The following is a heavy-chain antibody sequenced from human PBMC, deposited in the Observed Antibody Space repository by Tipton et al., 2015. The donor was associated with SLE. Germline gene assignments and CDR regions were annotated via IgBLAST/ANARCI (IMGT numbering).Heavy chain of an antibody. V-gene: IGHV4-34*01. CDR3: ARAPGQLWPWDY. D-gene: IGHD5-18*01. CDR2: INHSGST. Sequence: LRLSCAVYGGSFSGYYWSWIRQPPGKGLEWIGEINHSGSTNYNPSLKSRVTMSVDTSKNQFSLKVSSVTAADTAVYYCARAPGQLWPWDYWGQGTLVTVSS. CDR1: GGSFSGYY. J-gene: IGHJ4*02.